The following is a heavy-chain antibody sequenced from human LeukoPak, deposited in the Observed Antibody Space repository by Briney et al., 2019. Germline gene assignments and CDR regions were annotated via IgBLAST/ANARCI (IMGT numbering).Heavy chain of an antibody. Sequence: PGRSLRLSCAASGFTFSSYAMHWVRQAPGKGLEWVAVISYDGSNKYYADSVKGRFTISRDNSKNTLYLQMNSLRAEDTAVYYCAKDLIRDVWFGESWGQGTLVTVSS. V-gene: IGHV3-30*04. CDR3: AKDLIRDVWFGES. J-gene: IGHJ5*02. CDR2: ISYDGSNK. CDR1: GFTFSSYA. D-gene: IGHD3-10*01.